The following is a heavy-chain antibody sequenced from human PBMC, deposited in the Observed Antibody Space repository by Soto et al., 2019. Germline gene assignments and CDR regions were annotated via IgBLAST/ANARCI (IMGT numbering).Heavy chain of an antibody. CDR3: APWFGAFDY. J-gene: IGHJ4*02. CDR2: ISSSRSNI. CDR1: GFTFSSYS. V-gene: IGHV3-48*02. D-gene: IGHD3-10*01. Sequence: GGSLRLSCAASGFTFSSYSMNWVRQAPGKGLEWVSCISSSRSNIYYADSVKGRFTISRDNSKNTLYLQMNSLRDEDTAVYYCAPWFGAFDYWGQGTLVTVSS.